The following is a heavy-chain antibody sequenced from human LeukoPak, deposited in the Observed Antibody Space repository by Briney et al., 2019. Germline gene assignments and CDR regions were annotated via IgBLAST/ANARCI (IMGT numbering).Heavy chain of an antibody. Sequence: GGSLRLSCAASGFTFSSYAMHWVRQAPGKGLEWVAVISYDGSNKYYADSVKGRFTISRDNSKNTLYLQMNSLRAEDTAVYYCARGAQTAPADYYDYCMYVWGEGTTVTVSS. D-gene: IGHD4/OR15-4a*01. CDR3: ARGAQTAPADYYDYCMYV. J-gene: IGHJ6*01. CDR2: ISYDGSNK. V-gene: IGHV3-30-3*01. CDR1: GFTFSSYA.